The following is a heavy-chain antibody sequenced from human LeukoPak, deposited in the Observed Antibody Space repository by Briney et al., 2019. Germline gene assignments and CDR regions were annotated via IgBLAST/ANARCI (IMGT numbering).Heavy chain of an antibody. J-gene: IGHJ4*01. CDR1: GFTFSSYS. V-gene: IGHV3-48*02. CDR3: ARDRTTLIDY. CDR2: ITSSSGTI. D-gene: IGHD1-14*01. Sequence: GGSLRLSCSASGFTFSSYSMDWVRQAPGKGLEWLSYITSSSGTIYYADSVKGRLTVSRDNAKNSLYLQMNSLRDEDTAVYYCARDRTTLIDYWGQGIQVTVSS.